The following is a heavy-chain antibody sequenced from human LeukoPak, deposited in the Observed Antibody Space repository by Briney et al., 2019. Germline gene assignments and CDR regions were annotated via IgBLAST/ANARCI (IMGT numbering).Heavy chain of an antibody. J-gene: IGHJ5*02. CDR1: GFPLSTSGMC. CDR3: ARDQYSSQWKRWFDP. Sequence: SGPALVNPTQTLTLTRTFSGFPLSTSGMCVSWIRQPPGKALEWLARIDWDDDKYYSTSLKTRLTISKDTSKSQVVLTMTNMDPVDTATYYCARDQYSSQWKRWFDPWGQGTLVTVSS. D-gene: IGHD6-6*01. CDR2: IDWDDDK. V-gene: IGHV2-70*11.